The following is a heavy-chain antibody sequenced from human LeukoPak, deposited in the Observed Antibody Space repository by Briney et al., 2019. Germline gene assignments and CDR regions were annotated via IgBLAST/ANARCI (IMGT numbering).Heavy chain of an antibody. D-gene: IGHD3-22*01. J-gene: IGHJ4*02. CDR3: ARGTVNYYDSSGYYTPFDY. CDR1: GGSISSGGYS. Sequence: PSETLSLTCAVSGGSISSGGYSWSWIRQPPGKGLEWIGYIYHSGSTYYNPSLKSRVTISVDRSKNQFSLKLSSVTAADTAVYYCARGTVNYYDSSGYYTPFDYWGQGTLVTVSS. CDR2: IYHSGST. V-gene: IGHV4-30-2*01.